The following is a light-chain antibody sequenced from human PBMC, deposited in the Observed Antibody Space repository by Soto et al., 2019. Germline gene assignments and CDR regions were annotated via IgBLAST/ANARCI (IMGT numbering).Light chain of an antibody. CDR3: GSWDSSLSAYV. V-gene: IGLV1-51*01. CDR2: DEN. CDR1: SSNIGCNS. Sequence: QSVLTQPPSVSAAPGQKGTISCTGSSSNIGCNSVSWYRQLPGTAPKLLIYDENKRPSGIPDRFSGSKSGTSATLGITGFQTGDEADYYCGSWDSSLSAYVFGTGTKVTVL. J-gene: IGLJ1*01.